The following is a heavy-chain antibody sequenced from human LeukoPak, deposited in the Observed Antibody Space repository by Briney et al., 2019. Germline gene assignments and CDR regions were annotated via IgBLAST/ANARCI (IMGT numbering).Heavy chain of an antibody. CDR2: ISSGSKYI. CDR1: GFTFDDYA. V-gene: IGHV3-21*01. J-gene: IGHJ4*02. D-gene: IGHD5-18*01. Sequence: GGSLRLSCAASGFTFDDYAMHWVRQAPGKGLEWVSSISSGSKYIYNADSVKGRFTISRDNAKNSLYLQMNSLRAEDTAVYYCARALSYSYGSMDFWGQGTLVIVSS. CDR3: ARALSYSYGSMDF.